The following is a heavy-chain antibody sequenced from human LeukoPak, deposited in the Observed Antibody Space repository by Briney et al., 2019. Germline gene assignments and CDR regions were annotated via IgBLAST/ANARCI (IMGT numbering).Heavy chain of an antibody. CDR3: AIGSASGRITITFGGTTHPSHFAY. V-gene: IGHV3-23*01. Sequence: GGSLRHSCAASGFTFSSYAMSWVRQAPGKGLEWVSAISGSGGSTYYADSVKGRFTISRDNSKNTLYLQMNSLRAEDTAVYYCAIGSASGRITITFGGTTHPSHFAYWSQGTLVTVSS. J-gene: IGHJ4*02. CDR1: GFTFSSYA. D-gene: IGHD3-16*01. CDR2: ISGSGGST.